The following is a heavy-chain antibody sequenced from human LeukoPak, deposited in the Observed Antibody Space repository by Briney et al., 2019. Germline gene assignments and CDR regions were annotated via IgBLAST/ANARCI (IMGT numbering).Heavy chain of an antibody. CDR3: VREYSGFDY. CDR1: GDPITGYSNYK. V-gene: IGHV4-61*01. Sequence: PSETLSLTCMVSGDPITGYSNYKWTWIRQPPGKGLEWIGFIYYLGSTNYNPSLESRVTFSVDTSRNQFSLKLTSVTAAEAAVYYCVREYSGFDYWGQGTLVTVSS. CDR2: IYYLGST. D-gene: IGHD6-13*01. J-gene: IGHJ4*02.